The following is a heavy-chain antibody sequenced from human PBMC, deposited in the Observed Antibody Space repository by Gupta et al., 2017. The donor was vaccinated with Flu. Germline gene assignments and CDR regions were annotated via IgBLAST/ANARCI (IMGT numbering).Heavy chain of an antibody. D-gene: IGHD3-10*01. Sequence: EVQLLESVGGLVQPGGSLRLSCAACGFTFSSYAMSWVRQAPGKGLEWVSAISGRGASTYYADSVKGRFTISRDNSKNTLYLQMNSLRAEDTAVYYCEKDRPRELRSFDYWGQGTLVTVSA. V-gene: IGHV3-23*01. J-gene: IGHJ4*02. CDR1: GFTFSSYA. CDR3: EKDRPRELRSFDY. CDR2: ISGRGAST.